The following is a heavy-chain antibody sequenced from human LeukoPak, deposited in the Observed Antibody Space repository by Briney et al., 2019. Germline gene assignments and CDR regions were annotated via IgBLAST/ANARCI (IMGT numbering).Heavy chain of an antibody. Sequence: GGSLRLSCAASGFTFSSYWMSWVRQAPGKGLEWVANIKQDGSEKYYVDSVKGRFTISRDNAKNSLYLQMNSLRAEDTAVYYCAKDLLRQQLAFVAFDIWGLGTMVTVSS. V-gene: IGHV3-7*03. CDR3: AKDLLRQQLAFVAFDI. J-gene: IGHJ3*02. CDR1: GFTFSSYW. D-gene: IGHD6-13*01. CDR2: IKQDGSEK.